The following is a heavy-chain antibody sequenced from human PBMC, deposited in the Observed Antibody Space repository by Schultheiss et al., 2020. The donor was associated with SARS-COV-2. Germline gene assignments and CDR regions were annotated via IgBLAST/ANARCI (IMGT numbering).Heavy chain of an antibody. CDR3: ARDRHQWLLPFDY. J-gene: IGHJ4*02. CDR1: GFTFSSYS. D-gene: IGHD3-22*01. V-gene: IGHV3-21*01. CDR2: ISSSSSYI. Sequence: GGSLRLSCAASGFTFSSYSMNWVRQAPGKGLEWVSSISSSSSYIYYADSVKGRFTISRDNAKNSLYLQMNSLRAEDTAVYYCARDRHQWLLPFDYWGQGTLVTVSS.